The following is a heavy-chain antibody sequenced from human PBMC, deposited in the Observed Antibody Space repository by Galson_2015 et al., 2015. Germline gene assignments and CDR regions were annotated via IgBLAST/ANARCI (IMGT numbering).Heavy chain of an antibody. CDR1: GFTFSSHS. D-gene: IGHD2/OR15-2a*01. CDR2: ISSSSSYI. CDR3: AREVIQSHALDF. V-gene: IGHV3-21*01. Sequence: SLRLSCAASGFTFSSHSMNWVRQAPGKGLEWVSSISSSSSYIYYADSVKGRFTISRDNAKNSLYLQMNSLRAEDTAVYYCAREVIQSHALDFWGQGTMVTVSS. J-gene: IGHJ3*01.